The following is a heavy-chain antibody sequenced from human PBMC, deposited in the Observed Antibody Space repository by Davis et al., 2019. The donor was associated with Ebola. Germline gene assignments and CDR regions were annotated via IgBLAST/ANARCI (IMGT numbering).Heavy chain of an antibody. J-gene: IGHJ3*01. CDR2: LSGSAITI. CDR1: GVPFSRYA. CDR3: AKGGVVMGNHLGTTFDL. Sequence: PGGSLRLSCAGSGVPFSRYAMSWVRQAPGKGLEWVSGLSGSAITIYYADSVKGRFTISRDNSKNTLYLQMNSLTAEDTAVYYCAKGGVVMGNHLGTTFDLWGQGTMVTVSS. D-gene: IGHD3-16*01. V-gene: IGHV3-23*01.